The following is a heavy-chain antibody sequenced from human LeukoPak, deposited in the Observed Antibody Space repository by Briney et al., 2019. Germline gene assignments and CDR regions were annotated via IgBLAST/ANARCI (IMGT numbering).Heavy chain of an antibody. CDR1: GYTFSGCY. D-gene: IGHD1-26*01. CDR2: INPNSGGT. J-gene: IGHJ4*02. Sequence: ASVKVSCKASGYTFSGCYMHWVRQAPGQGLEWTGWINPNSGGTYYTQKFQGRVTMTRDTSISTAYMELSSLRSDDTAVYYCARGGYSGTEKPNDYWGQGTLVTVSS. V-gene: IGHV1-2*02. CDR3: ARGGYSGTEKPNDY.